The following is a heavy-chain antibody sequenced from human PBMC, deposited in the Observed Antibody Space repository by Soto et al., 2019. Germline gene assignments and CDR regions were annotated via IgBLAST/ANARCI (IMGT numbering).Heavy chain of an antibody. CDR1: GGTFSSYV. CDR2: FIPLFDTT. V-gene: IGHV1-69*13. J-gene: IGHJ6*02. CDR3: ARGWTAGGYGVDV. D-gene: IGHD2-21*02. Sequence: ASVKVSCKASGGTFSSYVINWVRQAPGQGLEWVGEFIPLFDTTSSAQKFQGRVTITADESATTAYMELSSLRYEDTAVYYCARGWTAGGYGVDVWGQGTPVTVSS.